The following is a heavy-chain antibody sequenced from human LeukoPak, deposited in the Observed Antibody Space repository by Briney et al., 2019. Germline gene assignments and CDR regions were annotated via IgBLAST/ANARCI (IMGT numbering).Heavy chain of an antibody. CDR2: INHSGST. D-gene: IGHD3-10*01. Sequence: PSETLSLTCAVYGRSFSGYYWSWIRQPPGKGLEWIGEINHSGSTNYNPSLKSRVTISVDTSKNQFSLKLSSVTAADTAVYYCARPGVRGVITWFDPWGQGTLVTVSS. CDR3: ARPGVRGVITWFDP. V-gene: IGHV4-34*01. J-gene: IGHJ5*02. CDR1: GRSFSGYY.